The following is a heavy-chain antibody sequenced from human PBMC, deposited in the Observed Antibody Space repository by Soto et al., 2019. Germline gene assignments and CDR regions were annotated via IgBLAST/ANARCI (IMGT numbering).Heavy chain of an antibody. J-gene: IGHJ4*02. CDR1: GGSFSGCY. D-gene: IGHD3-3*01. V-gene: IGHV4-34*01. CDR3: ARGLLYDFWSGKYYFDY. CDR2: INHSGST. Sequence: SETLSLTCAVYGGSFSGCYWSWIRQPPGKGLEWIGEINHSGSTNYNPSLKSRVTISVDTSKNQFSLKLSSVTAADTAVYYCARGLLYDFWSGKYYFDYWGQGTLVIVSS.